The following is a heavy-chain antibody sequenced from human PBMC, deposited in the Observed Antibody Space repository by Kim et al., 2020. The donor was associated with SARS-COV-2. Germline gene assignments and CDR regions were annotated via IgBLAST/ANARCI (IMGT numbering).Heavy chain of an antibody. Sequence: SVKVSCKASGGTFSSYAISWVRQAPGQGLEWMGGIIPIFGTANYAQKFQGRVTITADESTSTAYMELSSLRSEDTAVYYCARDRGWNGGVDRGDYYYYGMDVWGQWTTVTVSS. D-gene: IGHD1-1*01. V-gene: IGHV1-69*13. J-gene: IGHJ6*02. CDR1: GGTFSSYA. CDR3: ARDRGWNGGVDRGDYYYYGMDV. CDR2: IIPIFGTA.